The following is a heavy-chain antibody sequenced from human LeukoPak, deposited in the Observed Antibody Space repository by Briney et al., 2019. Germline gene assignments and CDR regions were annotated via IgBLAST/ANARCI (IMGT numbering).Heavy chain of an antibody. J-gene: IGHJ5*02. CDR2: IYYSGST. CDR3: ARDNYYDSSGYYH. D-gene: IGHD3-22*01. CDR1: GGSISSSSYY. Sequence: SETLSLTCTVSGGSISSSSYYWGWIRQPPGKGLEWIGSIYYSGSTYYNPSLKSRVTISVDTSKNQFSLKLSSVTAADTAVYYCARDNYYDSSGYYHWGQGTLVTVSS. V-gene: IGHV4-39*07.